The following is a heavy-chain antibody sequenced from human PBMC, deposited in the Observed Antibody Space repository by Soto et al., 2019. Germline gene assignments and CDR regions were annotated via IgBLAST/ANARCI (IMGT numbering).Heavy chain of an antibody. J-gene: IGHJ4*02. CDR1: GFTFSDYY. CDR3: ARERVAGSGGHPNDY. V-gene: IGHV3-11*01. Sequence: QVQLVESGGGLVKPGGALRLSCAASGFTFSDYYMTWIRQAPGKGLEWVSCISDGGRAMYYADSVKGRFTISRDNADNSLYLQMNSLRAEDTAVYYCARERVAGSGGHPNDYWGQGSLVTVSS. D-gene: IGHD2-15*01. CDR2: ISDGGRAM.